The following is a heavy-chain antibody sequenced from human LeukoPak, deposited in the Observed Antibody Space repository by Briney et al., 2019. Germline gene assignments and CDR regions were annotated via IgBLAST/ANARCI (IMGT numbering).Heavy chain of an antibody. J-gene: IGHJ3*02. D-gene: IGHD3-9*01. Sequence: PSETLSLTCTVSGGSISSSSYNWGWIRQPPGKGLEWIGSIYYSGSTNYNPSLKSRVTISVDTSKNQFSLKLSSVTAADTAVYYCARGNVLRYFDWLHNDAFDIWGQGTMVTVSS. CDR1: GGSISSSSYN. V-gene: IGHV4-39*07. CDR2: IYYSGST. CDR3: ARGNVLRYFDWLHNDAFDI.